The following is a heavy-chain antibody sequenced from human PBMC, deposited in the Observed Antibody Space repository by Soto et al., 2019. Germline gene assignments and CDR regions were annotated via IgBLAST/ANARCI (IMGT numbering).Heavy chain of an antibody. CDR3: ARECKRLIVGATTALDI. V-gene: IGHV3-7*01. J-gene: IGHJ3*02. CDR2: IKQDGSEK. CDR1: GFTFSSYW. Sequence: GGSLRLSCAASGFTFSSYWMSWVRQAPGKGLEWVANIKQDGSEKYYVDSVKGRFTISRDNAKNSLYLQMNSLRAEDTAVYYCARECKRLIVGATTALDIWGQGTMVTVSS. D-gene: IGHD1-26*01.